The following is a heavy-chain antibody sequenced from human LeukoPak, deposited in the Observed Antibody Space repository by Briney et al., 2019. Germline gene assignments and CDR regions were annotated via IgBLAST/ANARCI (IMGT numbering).Heavy chain of an antibody. CDR3: ARDGLAAATLHWCFDL. D-gene: IGHD2-15*01. V-gene: IGHV3-23*01. CDR1: GFTFSSYG. Sequence: GGSLRLSCAASGFTFSSYGMSWVRQAPGKGLEWVSAISGSGGSTYYADSVKGRFTISRHNAKNSLYLQMNSLRAEDTAVYYCARDGLAAATLHWCFDLWGRGTLVTVSS. CDR2: ISGSGGST. J-gene: IGHJ2*01.